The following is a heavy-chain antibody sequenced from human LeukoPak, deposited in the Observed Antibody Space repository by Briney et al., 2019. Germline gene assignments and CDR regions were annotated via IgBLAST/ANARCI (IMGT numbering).Heavy chain of an antibody. V-gene: IGHV1-18*04. CDR3: AREGFLHYYDSSAWFDP. D-gene: IGHD3-22*01. Sequence: GASVKVSCKTSGYTFTYYYLHWVRQAPGQGLEWMGWISAYNGNTNYAQDLQDRVTLTTDTSTTTAYMELRSLRPDDTAAYYCAREGFLHYYDSSAWFDPWGQGTLVTVSS. CDR1: GYTFTYYY. J-gene: IGHJ5*02. CDR2: ISAYNGNT.